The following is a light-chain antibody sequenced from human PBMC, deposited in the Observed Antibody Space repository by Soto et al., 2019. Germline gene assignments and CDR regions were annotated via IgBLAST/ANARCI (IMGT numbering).Light chain of an antibody. CDR3: QQYNTWPRT. CDR2: GAS. V-gene: IGKV3-15*01. Sequence: EIVMTQSPATLSVPPGERATLSWRASQSVSTNFAWYQQKPGQAPRLLIYGASTRATAVPARFTASGSGTEFTLTISSLQSEDFAVYYCQQYNTWPRTFGQGTKVDI. CDR1: QSVSTN. J-gene: IGKJ1*01.